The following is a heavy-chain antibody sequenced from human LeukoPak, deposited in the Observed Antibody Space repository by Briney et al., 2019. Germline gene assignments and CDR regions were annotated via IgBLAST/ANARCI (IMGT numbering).Heavy chain of an antibody. J-gene: IGHJ4*02. CDR1: GGSIRSSTDY. CDR3: ARRIGGWLRGPTGAYDY. V-gene: IGHV4-39*07. CDR2: IYYSGST. D-gene: IGHD5-12*01. Sequence: PSETLSLTCTVSGGSIRSSTDYWGWIRQPPGKELEWIGSIYYSGSTYYNPSLKSRVTISVDTSKNQFSLKLSSVTAADTAVYYCARRIGGWLRGPTGAYDYWGQGTLVTVSS.